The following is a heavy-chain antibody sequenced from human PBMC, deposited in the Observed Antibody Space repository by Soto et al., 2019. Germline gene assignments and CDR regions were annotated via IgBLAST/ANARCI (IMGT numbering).Heavy chain of an antibody. J-gene: IGHJ4*02. V-gene: IGHV3-30-3*01. CDR3: ARDSDDYGDYGLVY. CDR2: ISYDGSNK. CDR1: GFTFSSYA. D-gene: IGHD4-17*01. Sequence: QVRLVESGGGVVQPGRSLRLSCAASGFTFSSYAMHWVRQAPGKGLEWVAVISYDGSNKYYADSVKGRFTISRDNSKNTLYLQMNSLRAEDTAVYYCARDSDDYGDYGLVYWGQGTLVTVSS.